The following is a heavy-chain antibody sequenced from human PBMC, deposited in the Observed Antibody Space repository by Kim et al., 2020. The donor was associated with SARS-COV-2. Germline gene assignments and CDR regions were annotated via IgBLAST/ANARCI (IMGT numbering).Heavy chain of an antibody. Sequence: ASVKVSCKASGYTFTGYYMHWVRQAPGQGLEWMGWINPNSGGTNYAQKFQGRVTMTRDTSISTAYMELSRLRSDDTAVYYCAREGGVPAANYYYYGMDVWGQGTTVTVSS. D-gene: IGHD2-2*01. V-gene: IGHV1-2*02. CDR1: GYTFTGYY. J-gene: IGHJ6*02. CDR3: AREGGVPAANYYYYGMDV. CDR2: INPNSGGT.